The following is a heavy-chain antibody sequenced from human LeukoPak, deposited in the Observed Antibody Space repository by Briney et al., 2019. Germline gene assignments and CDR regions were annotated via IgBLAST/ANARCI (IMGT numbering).Heavy chain of an antibody. CDR1: GGSISSYY. D-gene: IGHD1-26*01. J-gene: IGHJ5*02. CDR2: IYYSGST. CDR3: ARLKWELHYVGWFDP. V-gene: IGHV4-59*01. Sequence: PSETLSLTCTVSGGSISSYYWSWIRQPPGKGLEWIGYIYYSGSTNYNPSLKSRVTISVDTSENQFSLKLSSVTAADTAVYYCARLKWELHYVGWFDPWGQGTLVTVSS.